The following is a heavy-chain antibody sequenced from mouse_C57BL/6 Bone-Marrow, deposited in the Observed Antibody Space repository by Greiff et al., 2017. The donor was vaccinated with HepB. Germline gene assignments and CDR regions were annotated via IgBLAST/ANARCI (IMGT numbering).Heavy chain of an antibody. Sequence: VQLQQSGPGLVQPSQSLSITCTVSGFSLTSYGVHWVRQSPGKGLEWLGVIWSGGSTDYNAAFISRLSISKDNATSQVFFKMNSLQADDTAIYYCARMGYVGHFDVWGTGTTVTVSS. V-gene: IGHV2-2*01. CDR2: IWSGGST. D-gene: IGHD2-2*01. CDR3: ARMGYVGHFDV. J-gene: IGHJ1*03. CDR1: GFSLTSYG.